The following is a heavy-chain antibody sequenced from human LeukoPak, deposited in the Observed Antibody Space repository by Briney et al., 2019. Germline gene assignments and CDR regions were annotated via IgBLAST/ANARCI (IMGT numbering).Heavy chain of an antibody. V-gene: IGHV1-3*01. CDR3: ARDGQATGTTLGY. CDR2: INAGNGNT. CDR1: GYTFTSYA. D-gene: IGHD1-1*01. Sequence: GASVKVSCKASGYTFTSYAMHWVRQAPGQRLEWMGWINAGNGNTKYSQKFQGRVTITRDTSASTAYMELSSLRSEDTAVYYCARDGQATGTTLGYWGQEPWSPSPQ. J-gene: IGHJ4*01.